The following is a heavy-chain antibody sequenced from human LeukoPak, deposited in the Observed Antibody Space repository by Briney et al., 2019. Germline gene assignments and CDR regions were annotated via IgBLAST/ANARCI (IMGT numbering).Heavy chain of an antibody. J-gene: IGHJ4*02. CDR3: ARGGTPGYSTGWIDH. D-gene: IGHD6-19*01. V-gene: IGHV3-53*05. CDR2: IYSDGTT. CDR1: ELSASSNY. Sequence: GGSLRLSCAPSELSASSNYMSWVRQAPGKGLEWVSVIYSDGTTYYADSVKSRFIISRDNSKNTLYLQMNSLRAEDTAMYHCARGGTPGYSTGWIDHWGQGTLVTVSS.